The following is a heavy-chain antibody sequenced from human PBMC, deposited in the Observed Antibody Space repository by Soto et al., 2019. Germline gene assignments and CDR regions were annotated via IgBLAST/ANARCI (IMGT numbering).Heavy chain of an antibody. CDR2: IIPLFGKP. J-gene: IGHJ5*02. CDR3: ALFESDDDVWGSFRS. D-gene: IGHD3-16*01. Sequence: GASVKVSCKASGGIFRNYGFSWVRQAPGQGLEWMGGIIPLFGKPSYAQKFQGRLIISADASTNRAYLDLYSLTTEDAGIYYCALFESDDDVWGSFRSWGQGTPVTVSS. V-gene: IGHV1-69*13. CDR1: GGIFRNYG.